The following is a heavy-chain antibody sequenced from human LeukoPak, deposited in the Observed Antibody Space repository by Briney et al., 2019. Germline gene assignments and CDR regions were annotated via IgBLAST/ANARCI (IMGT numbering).Heavy chain of an antibody. D-gene: IGHD3-10*01. CDR1: GYTFTSYG. V-gene: IGHV1-18*01. J-gene: IGHJ4*02. Sequence: ASVKVSCKAFGYTFTSYGISWVRQAPGQGLEWMGWISAYNGNTNYAQKLQGRVTMTTDTSTSTAYMELRSLRSDDTAVYYCARDLRSTMVRGVPRALNYWGQGTLVTVSS. CDR3: ARDLRSTMVRGVPRALNY. CDR2: ISAYNGNT.